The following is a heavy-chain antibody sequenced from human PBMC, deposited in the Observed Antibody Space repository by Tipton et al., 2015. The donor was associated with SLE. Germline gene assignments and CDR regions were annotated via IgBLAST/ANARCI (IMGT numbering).Heavy chain of an antibody. CDR2: IYHSGST. J-gene: IGHJ4*02. CDR1: GYSISSGYY. Sequence: TLSLTCAVSGYSISSGYYWGWIRQPPGKGLEWIGSIYHSGSTYYNPSLKSRVTISVDTSKNQFSLKLSSVTAADTAVYYCARVEDGDYLSSWGQGTLVTVSS. D-gene: IGHD4-17*01. V-gene: IGHV4-38-2*01. CDR3: ARVEDGDYLSS.